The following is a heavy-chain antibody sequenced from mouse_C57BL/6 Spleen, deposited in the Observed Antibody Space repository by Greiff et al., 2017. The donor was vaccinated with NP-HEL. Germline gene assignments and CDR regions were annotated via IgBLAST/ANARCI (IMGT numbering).Heavy chain of an antibody. D-gene: IGHD1-1*01. CDR1: GYTFTSYG. CDR3: AHITTDILLFDY. J-gene: IGHJ2*01. CDR2: IYPRSGNT. Sequence: VQLQQSGAELARPGASVKLSCKASGYTFTSYGISWVKQRTGQGLEWIGEIYPRSGNTYYNEKFKGTATLTADKSSSTAYMELRSLTSEDSAVYFCAHITTDILLFDYWGQGTTLTVSS. V-gene: IGHV1-81*01.